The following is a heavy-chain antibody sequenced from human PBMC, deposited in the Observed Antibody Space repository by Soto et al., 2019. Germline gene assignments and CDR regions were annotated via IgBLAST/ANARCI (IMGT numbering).Heavy chain of an antibody. CDR1: GYSFTSYW. CDR3: ARRRITMVRGARDAFDI. V-gene: IGHV5-10-1*01. D-gene: IGHD3-10*01. CDR2: IDPSDSYT. Sequence: GGSLKISCKGSGYSFTSYWISWVRQMPGKGLEWMGRIDPSDSYTNYSPSFQGHVTISADKSISTAYLQWSSLKASDTAMYYCARRRITMVRGARDAFDIWGQGTMVTVS. J-gene: IGHJ3*02.